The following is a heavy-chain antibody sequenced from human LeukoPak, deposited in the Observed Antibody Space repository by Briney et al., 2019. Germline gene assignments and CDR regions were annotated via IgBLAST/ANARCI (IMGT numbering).Heavy chain of an antibody. Sequence: GRSLRLSCEASGFNFNNFAFHWVRQTPGRGLECVAVIAYDGSNEYYADSVKGRFTFSRDNSKNTGYLQMNNVRPEDTAVYFCARDRDYWGYGGMDVWGRGTTVIVSS. CDR1: GFNFNNFA. V-gene: IGHV3-30*03. CDR2: IAYDGSNE. CDR3: ARDRDYWGYGGMDV. J-gene: IGHJ6*02. D-gene: IGHD5-12*01.